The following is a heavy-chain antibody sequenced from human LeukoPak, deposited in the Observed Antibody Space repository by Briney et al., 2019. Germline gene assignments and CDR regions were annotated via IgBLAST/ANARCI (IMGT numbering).Heavy chain of an antibody. J-gene: IGHJ4*02. CDR3: AKRGVVIRVFLVGFHKEAYYFDS. CDR1: GITLSNYG. V-gene: IGHV3-23*01. D-gene: IGHD3-10*01. CDR2: LSGSGDGT. Sequence: PGGSLRLSCAVSGITLSNYGMSWVRQAPGKGLEWVAGLSGSGDGTNYADSVQGRFTISRDNPKNTLYLQMNSLRAVDTAVYFCAKRGVVIRVFLVGFHKEAYYFDSWGQGALVTVSS.